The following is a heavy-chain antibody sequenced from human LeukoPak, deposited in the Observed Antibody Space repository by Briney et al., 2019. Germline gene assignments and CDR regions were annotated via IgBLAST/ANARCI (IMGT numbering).Heavy chain of an antibody. D-gene: IGHD5-24*01. V-gene: IGHV3-48*03. Sequence: GGSLRLSCAGSGFTFSSYEMNWVRQAPGKGLEWVSYISSSARTIYYADSVKGRFTISRNNAQNSLYLQMNSLRAEDTAVYYCAREMAAIQDLDYWGQGTLVTVSS. CDR1: GFTFSSYE. CDR2: ISSSARTI. CDR3: AREMAAIQDLDY. J-gene: IGHJ4*02.